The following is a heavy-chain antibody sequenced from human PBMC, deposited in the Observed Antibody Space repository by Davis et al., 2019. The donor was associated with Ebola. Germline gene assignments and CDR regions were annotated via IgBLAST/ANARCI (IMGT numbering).Heavy chain of an antibody. Sequence: PSETLSLTCTVSGGSISSGDYYWSWIRQPPGKGLEWIGYIYYSGSTYYNPSLKSRVTISVDTSKNQFSLKLSSVTAADTAMYYCARLGSYSPRRDAFDIWGQGTMVTVSS. D-gene: IGHD1-26*01. CDR3: ARLGSYSPRRDAFDI. V-gene: IGHV4-30-4*01. J-gene: IGHJ3*02. CDR1: GGSISSGDYY. CDR2: IYYSGST.